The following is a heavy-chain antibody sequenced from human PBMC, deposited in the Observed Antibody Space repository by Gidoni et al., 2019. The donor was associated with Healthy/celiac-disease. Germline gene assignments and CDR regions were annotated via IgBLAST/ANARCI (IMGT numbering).Heavy chain of an antibody. Sequence: QVQLQESGPGLVKPSETLSLTCTVSGGSISSYYWSWIRQPPGKGLEWIGYIYNSGSTNYNPSLKSRVTISVDTSKNQFSLKLSSVTAADTAVYYCARGSLWGFGGPNYYYYYGMDVWGQGTTVTVSS. CDR2: IYNSGST. CDR3: ARGSLWGFGGPNYYYYYGMDV. J-gene: IGHJ6*02. D-gene: IGHD3-10*01. V-gene: IGHV4-59*01. CDR1: GGSISSYY.